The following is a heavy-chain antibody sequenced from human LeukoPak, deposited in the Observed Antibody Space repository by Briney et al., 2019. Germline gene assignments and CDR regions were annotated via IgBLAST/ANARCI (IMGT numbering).Heavy chain of an antibody. CDR2: INTDGSTT. Sequence: GGSLRLSCAASGFTFSNNWMHWVRQTPGKGLVRVSRINTDGSTTTYADSVKGRFTISRDNAKNTLYLQMNSLRAEDTAVYYCARGRNGPFDYWGQGTLVTVSS. J-gene: IGHJ4*02. CDR3: ARGRNGPFDY. D-gene: IGHD4-11*01. V-gene: IGHV3-74*01. CDR1: GFTFSNNW.